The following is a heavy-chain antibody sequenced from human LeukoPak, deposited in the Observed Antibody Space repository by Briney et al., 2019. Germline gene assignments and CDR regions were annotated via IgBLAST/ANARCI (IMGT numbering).Heavy chain of an antibody. V-gene: IGHV3-48*02. CDR3: ASVGYDILTGYHPLWYFDY. Sequence: GESLKISCAASGFTFSSYSMNWVRQAPGKGLEWVSYISSSSSTIYYAGSVKGRFTITRDNAKNSLYLQMDSLRDEDTAVYYCASVGYDILTGYHPLWYFDYWGQGTLVTVSS. CDR1: GFTFSSYS. J-gene: IGHJ4*02. D-gene: IGHD3-9*01. CDR2: ISSSSSTI.